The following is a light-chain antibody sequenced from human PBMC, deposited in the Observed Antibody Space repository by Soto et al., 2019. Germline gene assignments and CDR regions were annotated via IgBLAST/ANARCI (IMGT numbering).Light chain of an antibody. CDR3: QQFGSPWT. V-gene: IGKV3-20*01. CDR2: GAS. Sequence: EVVLTQSPGTLSLSPGERATLSCRASQSVSSSYLAWYQQKPGQAPRLLIYGASSRATGITDRFSGSGSGTDFTLIISRLEPEDFAVYYCQQFGSPWTFGQGTKVEIK. J-gene: IGKJ1*01. CDR1: QSVSSSY.